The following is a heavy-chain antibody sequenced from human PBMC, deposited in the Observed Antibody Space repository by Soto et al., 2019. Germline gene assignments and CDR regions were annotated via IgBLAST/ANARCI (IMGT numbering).Heavy chain of an antibody. Sequence: ASVKVSCKASGYSFRSYGINWVRQAPGQGLEWIGWVSGYNYNTKYAQKLQGRITVTTDTSTNTAYMELRSLRSDHTAVYYCGRSSSMLGAGWSDSWGRGTLVTVSS. CDR1: GYSFRSYG. J-gene: IGHJ5*01. CDR2: VSGYNYNT. CDR3: GRSSSMLGAGWSDS. D-gene: IGHD2-8*01. V-gene: IGHV1-18*01.